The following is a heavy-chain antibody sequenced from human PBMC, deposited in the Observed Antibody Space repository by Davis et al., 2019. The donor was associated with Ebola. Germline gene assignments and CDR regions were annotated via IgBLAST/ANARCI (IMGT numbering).Heavy chain of an antibody. V-gene: IGHV3-30*03. Sequence: GGSLRLSCAASGFTFDHYAMYWVRQAPGKGLEYVASYDGGDIFYADPVQGRFTISRDNSENTLYLQMRSLRVEDRARYYCARAGSQSGSHYALDFWGQGTLVAVSS. CDR1: GFTFDHYA. CDR3: ARAGSQSGSHYALDF. J-gene: IGHJ4*02. CDR2: YDGGDI. D-gene: IGHD1-26*01.